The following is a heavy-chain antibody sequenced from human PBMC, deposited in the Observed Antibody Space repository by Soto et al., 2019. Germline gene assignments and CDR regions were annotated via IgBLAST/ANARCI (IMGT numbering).Heavy chain of an antibody. Sequence: GGSLRLSCAASGFTFSSYAMSWVRQAPGKGLEWVSAISGSGGSTYYADSVKGRFTISRDNSKNTLYLQMNSLRAEDTAVYYCAKDEAPRMTTVTKGDYYYYYMDVWGKGTTVTVSS. CDR2: ISGSGGST. V-gene: IGHV3-23*01. D-gene: IGHD4-17*01. J-gene: IGHJ6*03. CDR1: GFTFSSYA. CDR3: AKDEAPRMTTVTKGDYYYYYMDV.